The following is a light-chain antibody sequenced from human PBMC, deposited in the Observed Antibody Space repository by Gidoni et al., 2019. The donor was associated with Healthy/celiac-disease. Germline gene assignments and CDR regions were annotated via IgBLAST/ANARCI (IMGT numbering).Light chain of an antibody. CDR2: AAS. V-gene: IGKV1-39*01. CDR3: QQSYSTPFT. Sequence: IQMTQSQSSLSASVGDRVTITCRASQSICSYLNWYQQKPGKAPKLLIYAASSLQSGVPSRFSGSGSGTDFTLTISSLQPEDFATYYCQQSYSTPFTFGPGTKVDIK. J-gene: IGKJ3*01. CDR1: QSICSY.